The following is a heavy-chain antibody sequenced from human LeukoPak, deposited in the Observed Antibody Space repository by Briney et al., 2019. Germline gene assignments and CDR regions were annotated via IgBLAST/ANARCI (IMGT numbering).Heavy chain of an antibody. V-gene: IGHV3-74*03. Sequence: GGSLRLSCAASGFTFSNYWMHWVRQAPGKGLVWVSRINSDGSTATYADSVKGRFTTSRDNAKKTLYVQMNSLRAEDTAVYYCAREVGGNLGDAFDIGREGTMVTVSS. CDR3: AREVGGNLGDAFDI. D-gene: IGHD4-23*01. CDR2: INSDGSTA. J-gene: IGHJ3*02. CDR1: GFTFSNYW.